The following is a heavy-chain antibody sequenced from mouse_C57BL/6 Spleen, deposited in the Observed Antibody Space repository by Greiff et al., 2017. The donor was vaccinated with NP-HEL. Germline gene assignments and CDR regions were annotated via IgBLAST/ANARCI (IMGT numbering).Heavy chain of an antibody. CDR1: GYTFTSYW. CDR2: IYPGSGST. J-gene: IGHJ1*03. CDR3: ARGFHWYFDV. V-gene: IGHV1-55*01. Sequence: QVQLQQPGAELVKPGASVKMSCKASGYTFTSYWITWVKPRPGQGLEWIGDIYPGSGSTNYNEKFKSKATLTVDTSSSTAYMQLSSLTSEDSAVYYCARGFHWYFDVWGTGTTVTVSS.